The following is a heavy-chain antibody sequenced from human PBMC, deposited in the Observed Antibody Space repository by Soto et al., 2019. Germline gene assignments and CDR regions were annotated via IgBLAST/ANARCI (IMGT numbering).Heavy chain of an antibody. D-gene: IGHD2-15*01. CDR2: IYYSGST. Sequence: QVQLQESGPGLVKPSQTLSLTCTVSGGSISSGGYYWSWIRQHPGKGLEWIGYIYYSGSTYYNPSLKSRVTISEDTSKNQFSLKLSSVTAADTAVYYCAWFGRGEYYYYGMDVWGQGTTVTVSS. CDR1: GGSISSGGYY. J-gene: IGHJ6*02. V-gene: IGHV4-31*03. CDR3: AWFGRGEYYYYGMDV.